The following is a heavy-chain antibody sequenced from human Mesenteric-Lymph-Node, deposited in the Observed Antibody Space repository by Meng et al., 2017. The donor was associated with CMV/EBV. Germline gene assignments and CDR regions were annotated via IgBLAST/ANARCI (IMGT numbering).Heavy chain of an antibody. CDR1: GGSFSGYY. CDR3: ARARSTTWYQDY. Sequence: SETLSLTCAVYGGSFSGYYWSWIRQPPGKGLEWIGEINHSGSTNYNPSLKSRVTMSVDTSKNQFSLKLDSVTAADTAVYFCARARSTTWYQDYWGQGTQVTVSS. V-gene: IGHV4-34*01. D-gene: IGHD6-13*01. CDR2: INHSGST. J-gene: IGHJ4*02.